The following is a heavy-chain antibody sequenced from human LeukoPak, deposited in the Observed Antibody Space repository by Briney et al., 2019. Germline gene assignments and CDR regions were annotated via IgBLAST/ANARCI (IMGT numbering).Heavy chain of an antibody. V-gene: IGHV1-8*01. CDR2: MNPNSGNT. Sequence: ASVKVSCKASGYTFTSYGINWVRQATGQGLEWMGWMNPNSGNTGYAQKFQGRVTMTRNTSISTAYMELSSLRSEDTAVYYCARGRFYCSGGSCYSDPYYFDYWGQGTLVTVSS. CDR3: ARGRFYCSGGSCYSDPYYFDY. CDR1: GYTFTSYG. D-gene: IGHD2-15*01. J-gene: IGHJ4*02.